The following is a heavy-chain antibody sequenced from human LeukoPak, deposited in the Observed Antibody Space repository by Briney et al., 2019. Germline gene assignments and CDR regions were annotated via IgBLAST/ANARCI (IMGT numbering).Heavy chain of an antibody. CDR3: ATALRGVGF. Sequence: GGSLRLSCTASGITFISAWMNWVRQAPGKGLEWVGRIKSKTDGGTAAHAAPVKGRFIISRDDSKNTLYLQMNSLNSDDTGVYYCATALRGVGFWGQGPLVTVPS. CDR1: GITFISAW. V-gene: IGHV3-15*01. CDR2: IKSKTDGGTA. J-gene: IGHJ4*02. D-gene: IGHD3-3*01.